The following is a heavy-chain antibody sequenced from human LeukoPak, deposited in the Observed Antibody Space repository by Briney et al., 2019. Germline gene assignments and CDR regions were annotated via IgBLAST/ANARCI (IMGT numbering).Heavy chain of an antibody. D-gene: IGHD2-2*01. CDR1: GGSISSGDYY. Sequence: SETLSLTRTVSGGSISSGDYYWSWIRQPPGKGLEWIGYIYYSGSTYYNPSLKSRVTISVDTSKNQFSLKLSSVTAADTAVYYCARDGSTSPNWFDPWGQGTLVTVSS. J-gene: IGHJ5*02. V-gene: IGHV4-30-4*08. CDR2: IYYSGST. CDR3: ARDGSTSPNWFDP.